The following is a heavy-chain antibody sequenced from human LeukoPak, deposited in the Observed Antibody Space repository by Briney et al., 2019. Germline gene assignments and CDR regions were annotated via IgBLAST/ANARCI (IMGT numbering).Heavy chain of an antibody. V-gene: IGHV3-23*01. CDR3: AKEVVTAMSSFDP. J-gene: IGHJ5*02. D-gene: IGHD2-21*02. CDR2: ISGSGGST. CDR1: GFTFSSYA. Sequence: HTGGSLRLSCAASGFTFSSYAMSWVRQPPGKGLEWVSAISGSGGSTYYADPVKGRFTISRDNSKNTLYLQMNSLRAEDTAVYYCAKEVVTAMSSFDPWGQGTLVTVSS.